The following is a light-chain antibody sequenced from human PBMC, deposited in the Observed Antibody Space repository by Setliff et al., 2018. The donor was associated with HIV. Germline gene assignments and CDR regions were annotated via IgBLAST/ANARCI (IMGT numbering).Light chain of an antibody. CDR3: CSNTGSNTYV. CDR2: QAS. CDR1: SGDVGRYNL. V-gene: IGLV2-23*01. J-gene: IGLJ1*01. Sequence: QSVLTQPASVSGPPGQSITISCTGTSGDVGRYNLVSWYQQQPGKPPKLMIYQASKRPSGVSNRFSGSKSGNTASLTISGLQAGDEADYYCCSNTGSNTYVFGTGTKATVL.